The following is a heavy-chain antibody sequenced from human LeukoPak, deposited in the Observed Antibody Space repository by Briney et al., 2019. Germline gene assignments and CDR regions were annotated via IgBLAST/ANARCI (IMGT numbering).Heavy chain of an antibody. Sequence: SETLSLTCAVSGVSISSSNWGSGGRQPAGEGLGGIGDIYNSGRTNYNPSLKSRVTLSVDTSNNQFSLKLSSVTAADTAVYYCAREVYYYDSSGYFYWGQGTLVTVSS. D-gene: IGHD3-22*01. CDR1: GVSISSSNW. V-gene: IGHV4-4*02. CDR2: IYNSGRT. CDR3: AREVYYYDSSGYFY. J-gene: IGHJ4*02.